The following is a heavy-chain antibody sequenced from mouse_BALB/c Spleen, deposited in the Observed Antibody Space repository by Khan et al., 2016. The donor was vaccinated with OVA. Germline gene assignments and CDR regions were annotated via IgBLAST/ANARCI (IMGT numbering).Heavy chain of an antibody. J-gene: IGHJ4*01. CDR1: GYSITSDYA. V-gene: IGHV3-2*02. Sequence: EVQLQESGPGLVKPSQSLSLTCTVTGYSITSDYAWNWIRQFPGNKLEWMGYISYSGSTSYNPSLKSRISITRDTSKNQFFLQLNSVTTEDTATYYCARGYGNYGYAMDYWGKGTSVTVSS. D-gene: IGHD2-10*02. CDR3: ARGYGNYGYAMDY. CDR2: ISYSGST.